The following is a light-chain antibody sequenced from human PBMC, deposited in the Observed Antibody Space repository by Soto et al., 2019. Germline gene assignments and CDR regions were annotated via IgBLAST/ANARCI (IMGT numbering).Light chain of an antibody. CDR1: QSVSSSY. J-gene: IGKJ1*01. Sequence: EIMLTQSPSTLSLSPGERATLSCRASQSVSSSYLAWYQQKPGQAPRLLIYGASSRATGVPGRFSGSGSGTEFTLTISRLEPEDFAVYYCQQYGSSPTTFGQGTKVDNK. CDR2: GAS. CDR3: QQYGSSPTT. V-gene: IGKV3-20*01.